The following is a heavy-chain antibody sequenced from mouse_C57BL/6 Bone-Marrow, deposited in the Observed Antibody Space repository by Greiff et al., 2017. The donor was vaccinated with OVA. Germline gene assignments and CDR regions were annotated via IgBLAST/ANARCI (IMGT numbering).Heavy chain of an antibody. CDR1: GYAFSSSW. CDR2: IYPGDGDT. Sequence: QVQLKESGPELVKPGASVKISCKASGYAFSSSWMNWVKQRPGKGLEWIGRIYPGDGDTNYNGKFKGKATLTADKSSSTAYMQLSSLTSEDSAVYFCARRNYGSSYRYFDVWGTGTTVTVSS. D-gene: IGHD1-1*01. CDR3: ARRNYGSSYRYFDV. V-gene: IGHV1-82*01. J-gene: IGHJ1*03.